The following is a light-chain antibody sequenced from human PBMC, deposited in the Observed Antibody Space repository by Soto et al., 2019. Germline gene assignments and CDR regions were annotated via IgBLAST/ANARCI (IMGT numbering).Light chain of an antibody. J-gene: IGLJ3*02. CDR3: SSYTSSIIPNWV. Sequence: QSALTQPASVCGSPGQSITISCTGTSSDVGGYNYVSWYQQHPGKAPKLMIYEVSNRPSGVSNRFSGSKSGNTASLTISGLQAEDEADSYCSSYTSSIIPNWVFGGGTKLTVL. V-gene: IGLV2-14*01. CDR2: EVS. CDR1: SSDVGGYNY.